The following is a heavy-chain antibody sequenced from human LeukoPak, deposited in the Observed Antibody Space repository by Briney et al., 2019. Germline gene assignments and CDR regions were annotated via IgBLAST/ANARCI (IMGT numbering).Heavy chain of an antibody. CDR1: GFTFSSYG. Sequence: GGSLRLSCAASGFTFSSYGMHWVRQAPGKGLEWVAIMWYDGSNKYYTDSVKGRFTISRDNAKNSLYLQMNSLRVEDMAVYYCARGYYGMDVWGQGTTVTVS. J-gene: IGHJ6*02. V-gene: IGHV3-33*03. CDR2: MWYDGSNK. CDR3: ARGYYGMDV.